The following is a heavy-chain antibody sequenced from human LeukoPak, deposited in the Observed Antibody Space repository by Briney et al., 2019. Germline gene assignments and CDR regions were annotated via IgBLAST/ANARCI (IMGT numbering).Heavy chain of an antibody. Sequence: SETLSLTCTVSGGSTSSDYWSWIRQPAGKGLEWIGRIFTSGSTSYNPSLKSRVTMSLDTSKNQFSLKLSSVTAADTAVYFCSRGGANDLWGQGTLVTVSS. J-gene: IGHJ5*02. D-gene: IGHD4/OR15-4a*01. CDR1: GGSTSSDY. V-gene: IGHV4-4*07. CDR2: IFTSGST. CDR3: SRGGANDL.